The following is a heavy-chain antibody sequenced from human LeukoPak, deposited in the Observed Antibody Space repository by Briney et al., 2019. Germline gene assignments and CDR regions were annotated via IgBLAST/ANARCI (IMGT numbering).Heavy chain of an antibody. V-gene: IGHV4-34*01. D-gene: IGHD5-18*01. Sequence: SETLSLTCAAYGGSFSGYYWSWIRQPPGKGLEWIGEINHSGSTNYNPSLKSRVTISVDTSKNQFSLKLSSVTAADTAVYYCAGGYSYGSSFYFDYWGQGTLVTVSS. CDR2: INHSGST. CDR1: GGSFSGYY. CDR3: AGGYSYGSSFYFDY. J-gene: IGHJ4*02.